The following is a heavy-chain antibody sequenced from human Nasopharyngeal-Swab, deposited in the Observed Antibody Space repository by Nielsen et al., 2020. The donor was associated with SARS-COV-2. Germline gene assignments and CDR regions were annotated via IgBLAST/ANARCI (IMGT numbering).Heavy chain of an antibody. J-gene: IGHJ4*02. CDR1: GFTFSDYY. D-gene: IGHD3-10*01. CDR3: ARGSIRGIIISDFDY. V-gene: IGHV3-11*05. CDR2: ISSSSSYT. Sequence: GGSLRLSCAASGFTFSDYYMSWIRQAPGKGLEWVSYISSSSSYTNYADSVKGRFTISRDNAKNSLYLQMNSLRADDTAVYSCARGSIRGIIISDFDYWGQGTLVTVSS.